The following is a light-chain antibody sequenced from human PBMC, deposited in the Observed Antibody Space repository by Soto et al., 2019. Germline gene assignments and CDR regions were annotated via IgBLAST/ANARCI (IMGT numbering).Light chain of an antibody. CDR2: GNS. CDR1: SSNIGAGYD. Sequence: QSVLTQPPSVSWAPGQRVTISCTGSSSNIGAGYDVHWYQQLPGTAPKLLIYGNSNRPSGVPDRFSGSKSGTSASLAITGLQAEDEADYYCQSYDSSLSGYVFGTGTKVT. CDR3: QSYDSSLSGYV. J-gene: IGLJ1*01. V-gene: IGLV1-40*01.